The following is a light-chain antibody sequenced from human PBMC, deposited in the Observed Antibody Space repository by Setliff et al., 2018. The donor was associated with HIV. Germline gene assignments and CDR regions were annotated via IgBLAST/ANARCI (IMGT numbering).Light chain of an antibody. CDR2: DVI. Sequence: QSVLTQPASVSGSPGQSITISCTGISSDVGGYYSVSWYQQYPGKAPKLMIYDVINRPSGVSNRFSGSRSGNTASLTISGLQVEDEADYYCSSYTTSSTLYVFGPGTKVTV. CDR3: SSYTTSSTLYV. J-gene: IGLJ1*01. V-gene: IGLV2-14*03. CDR1: SSDVGGYYS.